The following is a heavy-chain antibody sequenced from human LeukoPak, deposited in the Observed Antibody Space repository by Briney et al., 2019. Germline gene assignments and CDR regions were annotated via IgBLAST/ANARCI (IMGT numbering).Heavy chain of an antibody. J-gene: IGHJ6*03. CDR3: ARVPRNWNYEYYYYYMDV. V-gene: IGHV5-51*01. CDR2: IYPRDSDT. Sequence: GESLKISCKGSGYSFTNYWIGWVRQMPGKGLEWMGIIYPRDSDTRYSPSFQGQVTISADKSISTAYLQWSSLKASDTAMYYCARVPRNWNYEYYYYYMDVWGKGTTVTVSS. CDR1: GYSFTNYW. D-gene: IGHD1-7*01.